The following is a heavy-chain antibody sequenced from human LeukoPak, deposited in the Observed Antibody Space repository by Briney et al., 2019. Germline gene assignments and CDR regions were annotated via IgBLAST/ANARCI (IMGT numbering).Heavy chain of an antibody. Sequence: PSETLSLTCTVSGGSISSTTYYWSWLRQPAGKGLEWLGRIFTSGGANYNPSLKSRVTISIDTSKNQIFLKLRSVTAADTAVYYCARDRHYYDNKQGPQREYFQHWGQGTLVTVSS. CDR1: GGSISSTTYY. CDR2: IFTSGGA. J-gene: IGHJ1*01. D-gene: IGHD3-22*01. V-gene: IGHV4-61*02. CDR3: ARDRHYYDNKQGPQREYFQH.